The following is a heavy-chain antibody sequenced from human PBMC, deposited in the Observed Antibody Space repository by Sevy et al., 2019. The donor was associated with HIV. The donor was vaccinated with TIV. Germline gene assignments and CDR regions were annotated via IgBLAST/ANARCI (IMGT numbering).Heavy chain of an antibody. J-gene: IGHJ4*02. Sequence: GGSLRLSCAASGFTFSSYAMSWVRQAPGKGLEWVSAISGSGGSTYYADSVKGRFTISRDNSKNTLYLQMNSLRAEDTAVYDCAKDFKIVVVGLFDYWGQGTLVTVSS. V-gene: IGHV3-23*01. CDR2: ISGSGGST. CDR3: AKDFKIVVVGLFDY. CDR1: GFTFSSYA. D-gene: IGHD3-22*01.